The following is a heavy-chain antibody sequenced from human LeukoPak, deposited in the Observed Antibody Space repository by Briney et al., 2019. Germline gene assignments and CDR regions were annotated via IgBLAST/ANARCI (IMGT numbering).Heavy chain of an antibody. Sequence: GCLRLSCAASGFTFTNYAMSWVRQTPGKGLEWVSATVGSRPDTYHADSVKGRFTVSRDNSRNTLYLQMNNLRIEDSAVYYCTKAPLMSCTGAFCYPFDSWGQGVLVTVSS. CDR3: TKAPLMSCTGAFCYPFDS. D-gene: IGHD2-8*02. V-gene: IGHV3-23*01. CDR1: GFTFTNYA. J-gene: IGHJ4*02. CDR2: TVGSRPDT.